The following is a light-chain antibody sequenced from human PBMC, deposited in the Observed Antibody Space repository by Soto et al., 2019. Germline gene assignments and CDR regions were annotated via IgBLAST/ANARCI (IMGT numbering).Light chain of an antibody. CDR3: CSYASTSPCV. V-gene: IGLV2-23*01. J-gene: IGLJ1*01. Sequence: QSALTQPGSVSGSPGQSVTISCIGTSSDVGSSDLVCWYQQHPDTPPQLLIYGASKRSSGVAHRFSGSKSGNTASPTISGLSADDEADYYCCSYASTSPCVFGTGTKLTVL. CDR2: GAS. CDR1: SSDVGSSDL.